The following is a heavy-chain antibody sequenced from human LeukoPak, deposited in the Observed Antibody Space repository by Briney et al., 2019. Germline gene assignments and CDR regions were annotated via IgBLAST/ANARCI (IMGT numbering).Heavy chain of an antibody. Sequence: ASVKVSCKASGYTFTGYYMHWVRQAPRQGLEWMGWINPNSGGTNYAQKFQGWVTMTRDTSISTAYMELSRLRSDDTAVYYCARGSSPPRNWFDPWGQGTLVTVSS. J-gene: IGHJ5*02. D-gene: IGHD6-13*01. CDR2: INPNSGGT. CDR1: GYTFTGYY. V-gene: IGHV1-2*04. CDR3: ARGSSPPRNWFDP.